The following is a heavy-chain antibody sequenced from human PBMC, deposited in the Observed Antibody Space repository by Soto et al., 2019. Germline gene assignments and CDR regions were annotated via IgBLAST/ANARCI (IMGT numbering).Heavy chain of an antibody. CDR2: IYYSGST. Sequence: SETLSLTCTVSGGSISSSSHYWGWIRQPPGKELEWIGSIYYSGSTYYNPSLKSRVTISVDRSKNQFSLKLTSVTAADTAVYYCARHPRPYSSTSNPADSWGQGTLVTVSS. CDR3: ARHPRPYSSTSNPADS. V-gene: IGHV4-39*01. CDR1: GGSISSSSHY. D-gene: IGHD6-6*01. J-gene: IGHJ4*02.